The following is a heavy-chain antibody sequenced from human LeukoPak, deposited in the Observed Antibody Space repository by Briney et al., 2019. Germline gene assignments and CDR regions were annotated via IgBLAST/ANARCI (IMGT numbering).Heavy chain of an antibody. D-gene: IGHD3-3*01. V-gene: IGHV4-59*01. Sequence: PSETLSLTCTVSGGSISSYYWSWIRQPPGKGLEWIGYIYYSGSTNYNPSLKSRVTISVDTSKNQFSLKLSSVTAADTAVYYCARGYDFWSGYYGPACYYGMDVWGQGTTVTVSS. CDR3: ARGYDFWSGYYGPACYYGMDV. CDR2: IYYSGST. J-gene: IGHJ6*02. CDR1: GGSISSYY.